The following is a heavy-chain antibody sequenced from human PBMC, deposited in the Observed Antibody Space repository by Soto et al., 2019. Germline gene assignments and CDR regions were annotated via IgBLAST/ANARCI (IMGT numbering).Heavy chain of an antibody. V-gene: IGHV4-59*01. CDR3: ARGSSGGFDY. CDR2: IYYSGST. Sequence: SETLSLTCTVSNGSISSYYWSWIRQPPGKGLEWIGYIYYSGSTNYSPSLKSRVTISVDTSKNQFSLRLSSVTAADTAVYYCARGSSGGFDYWGQGTLVTVYS. CDR1: NGSISSYY. J-gene: IGHJ4*02. D-gene: IGHD1-26*01.